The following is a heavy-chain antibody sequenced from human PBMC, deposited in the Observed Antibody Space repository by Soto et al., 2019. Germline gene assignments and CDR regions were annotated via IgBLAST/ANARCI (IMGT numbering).Heavy chain of an antibody. Sequence: GGSLRLSCAASGFTFDDYAMHWVRQAPGKGLEWVSGISWNSGSIGYADSVKGRFTISRDNAKNSLYLQMNSLRAEDTALYYCASSYYYGSGSYNDAFDIWGQGTMVTVSS. D-gene: IGHD3-10*01. J-gene: IGHJ3*02. CDR2: ISWNSGSI. V-gene: IGHV3-9*01. CDR1: GFTFDDYA. CDR3: ASSYYYGSGSYNDAFDI.